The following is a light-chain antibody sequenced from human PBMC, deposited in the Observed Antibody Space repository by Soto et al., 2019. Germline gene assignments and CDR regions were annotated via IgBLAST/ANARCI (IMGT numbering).Light chain of an antibody. J-gene: IGLJ1*01. CDR1: SSSVSCYNY. Sequence: SALTQPASVSGSPVQSLTIPFTGTSSSVSCYNYGCWDQQQSGKAPKIMIHEVSKRHSGVSNRVSGSKSGKTASLTISGAQAEDEVDYYCSSYTSSRAYVFGIGTKVTV. CDR2: EVS. V-gene: IGLV2-14*01. CDR3: SSYTSSRAYV.